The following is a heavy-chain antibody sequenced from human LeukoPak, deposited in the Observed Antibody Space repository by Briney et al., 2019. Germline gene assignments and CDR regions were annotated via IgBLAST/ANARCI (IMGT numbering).Heavy chain of an antibody. J-gene: IGHJ6*03. CDR3: ARARPYMDV. CDR2: ISYDGSDK. V-gene: IGHV3-30*03. CDR1: GFTFSSYG. Sequence: GGSLRLSCAASGFTFSSYGMHWVRQAPGKGLDWVAFISYDGSDKYYADSVKGRFTISRDNAKNSLYLQMNSLRAEDTAVYYCARARPYMDVWGKGTTVTISS.